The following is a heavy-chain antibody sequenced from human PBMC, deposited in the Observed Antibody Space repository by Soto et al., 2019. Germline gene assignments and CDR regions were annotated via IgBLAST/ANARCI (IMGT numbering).Heavy chain of an antibody. J-gene: IGHJ3*02. CDR1: GGTFSSYA. V-gene: IGHV1-69*06. Sequence: SVKVSCKASGGTFSSYAISWVRQAPGQGLEWMGGIIPIFGTANYAQKFQGRVTITADKSTSTAYMELSSLRSEDTAVYYCARAREYYYDSSGIRAFDISGQGTRVNVSS. D-gene: IGHD3-22*01. CDR2: IIPIFGTA. CDR3: ARAREYYYDSSGIRAFDI.